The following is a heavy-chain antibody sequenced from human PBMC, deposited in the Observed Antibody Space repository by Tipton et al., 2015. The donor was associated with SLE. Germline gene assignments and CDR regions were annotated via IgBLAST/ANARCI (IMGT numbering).Heavy chain of an antibody. J-gene: IGHJ3*02. CDR1: GGSISSYY. D-gene: IGHD3-22*01. Sequence: LRLSCTVSGGSISSYYWSWIRQPPGKGLEWIGYIYNSGSGNYNPSLKSRVTISVDTSKNQFSLKLSSVSAADTAVYYCARSDYYDSSGYYSYAFDIWGQGTMVTVSS. CDR3: ARSDYYDSSGYYSYAFDI. CDR2: IYNSGSG. V-gene: IGHV4-59*01.